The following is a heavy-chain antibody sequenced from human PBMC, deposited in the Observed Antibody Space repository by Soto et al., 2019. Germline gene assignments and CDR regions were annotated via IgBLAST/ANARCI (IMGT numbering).Heavy chain of an antibody. D-gene: IGHD3-3*01. CDR2: IYYSGST. Sequence: PSETLSLTCTVSGGSISSYYWSWIRQPPGKGLEWIGYIYYSGSTNYNPSLKSRVTISVDTSKNQFSLKLSSVTAADTAVFYCAREGYDFWSPHGWFDPWGQGTLVTVSS. V-gene: IGHV4-59*01. CDR1: GGSISSYY. J-gene: IGHJ5*02. CDR3: AREGYDFWSPHGWFDP.